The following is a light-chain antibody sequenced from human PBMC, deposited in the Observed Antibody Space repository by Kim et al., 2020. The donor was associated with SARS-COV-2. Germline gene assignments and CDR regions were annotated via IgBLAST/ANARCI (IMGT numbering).Light chain of an antibody. CDR3: QQYSKWPLT. Sequence: IVMTQSPVTLSVSPGERATLSCRASESVNGHLAWYQQKPGQAPRLLIYEASTRATGWPARFSGSGSGTDLTLTISRLQSEDFAVYFCQQYSKWPLTFGGGTKVDIK. CDR2: EAS. V-gene: IGKV3-15*01. J-gene: IGKJ4*01. CDR1: ESVNGH.